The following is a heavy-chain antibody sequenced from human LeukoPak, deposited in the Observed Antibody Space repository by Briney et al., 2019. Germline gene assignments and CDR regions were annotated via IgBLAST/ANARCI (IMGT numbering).Heavy chain of an antibody. CDR3: AATIAADTVYYGMDV. CDR1: GFTFTSSA. D-gene: IGHD6-13*01. Sequence: SVKVSCKASGFTFTSSAMQRVRQARGQRLEWIGWIVVGSSNTNYAQKFQERVTITWDMSTSTAYMELSSLRSEDTAVYYCAATIAADTVYYGMDVWGQGTTVTVSS. CDR2: IVVGSSNT. V-gene: IGHV1-58*02. J-gene: IGHJ6*02.